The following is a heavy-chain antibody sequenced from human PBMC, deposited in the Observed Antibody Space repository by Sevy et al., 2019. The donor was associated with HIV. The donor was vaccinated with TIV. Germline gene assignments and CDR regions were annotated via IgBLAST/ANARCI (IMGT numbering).Heavy chain of an antibody. J-gene: IGHJ4*02. V-gene: IGHV4-39*01. CDR3: ARLGYSRGDY. CDR2: IYYSGST. D-gene: IGHD6-13*01. Sequence: KQSQTLSLTGTVSGGSISSSSYYWGGIRQPPGKGLEWIGSIYYSGSTYNNPSLKSRVTISVDTSKNQFSLKPSSVTAADTAVYYCARLGYSRGDYWGQGTLVTVSS. CDR1: GGSISSSSYY.